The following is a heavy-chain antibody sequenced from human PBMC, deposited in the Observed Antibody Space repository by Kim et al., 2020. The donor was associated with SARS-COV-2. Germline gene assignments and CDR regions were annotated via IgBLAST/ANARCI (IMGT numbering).Heavy chain of an antibody. J-gene: IGHJ6*02. CDR3: ARDRDYDILTGYYKMGDYYYGMDA. Sequence: ASVKVSCKASGYTFTTYGITWVRQAPGQGLEWMGWISPYNGNTKYEQKIQGRVTMTTDTPTSTVYLELRSLRSDDSAVYYCARDRDYDILTGYYKMGDYYYGMDAWGQGTTVIVS. CDR1: GYTFTTYG. V-gene: IGHV1-18*01. D-gene: IGHD3-9*01. CDR2: ISPYNGNT.